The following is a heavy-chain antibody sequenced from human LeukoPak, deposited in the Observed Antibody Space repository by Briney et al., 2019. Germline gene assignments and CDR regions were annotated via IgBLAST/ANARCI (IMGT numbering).Heavy chain of an antibody. Sequence: GASVKVSCKASEYTFTTYYIHWVRQAPGQGLEWMGRINPGSGGTNYAQKFQGRVTMTGDTSISTAYMGLSRLRSDDTAVYYCARGSGRYYVGYWYFDLWGRGTLVTVSS. J-gene: IGHJ2*01. D-gene: IGHD3-10*01. CDR3: ARGSGRYYVGYWYFDL. V-gene: IGHV1-2*06. CDR2: INPGSGGT. CDR1: EYTFTTYY.